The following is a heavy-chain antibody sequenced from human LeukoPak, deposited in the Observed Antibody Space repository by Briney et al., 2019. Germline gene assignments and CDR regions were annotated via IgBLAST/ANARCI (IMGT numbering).Heavy chain of an antibody. J-gene: IGHJ4*02. Sequence: GGSLRLSCAASRFTFSSYAMNWVRQAPGKGLEWISYINSDIYSNTIYYADTVKGRFTISRDNGKNSLYLQMNSLRDEDTAVYYCARDRDYAFDYWGQGALVTVSS. CDR2: INSDIYSNTI. CDR3: ARDRDYAFDY. CDR1: RFTFSSYA. V-gene: IGHV3-48*02. D-gene: IGHD4-17*01.